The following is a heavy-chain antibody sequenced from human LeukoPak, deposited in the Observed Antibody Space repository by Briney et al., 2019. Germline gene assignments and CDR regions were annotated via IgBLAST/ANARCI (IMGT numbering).Heavy chain of an antibody. D-gene: IGHD6-13*01. CDR1: GFTFSSYT. Sequence: GGSLRLSCAASGFTFSSYTMSWVRQAPGKGLEWVSAISGSGGSTYYADSVKGRFTISRDNSKNTLYLQMNSLRAEDTAVYYCAKDPYSSSWYYFDYWGQGTLVTVSS. J-gene: IGHJ4*02. CDR3: AKDPYSSSWYYFDY. V-gene: IGHV3-23*01. CDR2: ISGSGGST.